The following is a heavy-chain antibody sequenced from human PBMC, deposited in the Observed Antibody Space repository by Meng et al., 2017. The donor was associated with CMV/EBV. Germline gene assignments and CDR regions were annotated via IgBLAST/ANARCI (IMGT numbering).Heavy chain of an antibody. Sequence: GESLKISCAASGFTFSGYSMNWVRQAPGKGLEWVSSISSSSSYIYYADSVKGRFTISRDNAKNSLYLQMNSLRAEDTAVYYCASIQWSRVYWGQGTLVTVSS. J-gene: IGHJ4*02. D-gene: IGHD2-15*01. CDR1: GFTFSGYS. CDR2: ISSSSSYI. V-gene: IGHV3-21*01. CDR3: ASIQWSRVY.